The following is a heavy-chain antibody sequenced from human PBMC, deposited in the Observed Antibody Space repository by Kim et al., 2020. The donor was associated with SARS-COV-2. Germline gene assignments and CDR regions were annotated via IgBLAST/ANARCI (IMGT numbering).Heavy chain of an antibody. CDR3: AKDMYPYYYGSGGDY. CDR1: GFTFDDYT. Sequence: GGSLRLSCAASGFTFDDYTMHWVRQAPGKGLEWVSLISWDGGSTYYADSVKGRFTISRDNSKNSLYLQMNSLRTEDTALYYCAKDMYPYYYGSGGDYWGQGTLVTVSS. CDR2: ISWDGGST. D-gene: IGHD3-10*01. J-gene: IGHJ4*02. V-gene: IGHV3-43*01.